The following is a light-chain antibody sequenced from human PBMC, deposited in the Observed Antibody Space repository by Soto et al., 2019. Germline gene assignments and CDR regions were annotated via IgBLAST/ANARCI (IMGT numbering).Light chain of an antibody. CDR3: QQTFSSPYT. Sequence: DIQMTQSPSSLSASVGDRVTISCRASHSVGTHLSWLQQKPGKAPTLVIYDASTPQRGVPFRFSGSGSGTDFTLTISSLQPEDFATYSCQQTFSSPYTFGQGTEVEMK. J-gene: IGKJ2*01. V-gene: IGKV1-39*01. CDR1: HSVGTH. CDR2: DAS.